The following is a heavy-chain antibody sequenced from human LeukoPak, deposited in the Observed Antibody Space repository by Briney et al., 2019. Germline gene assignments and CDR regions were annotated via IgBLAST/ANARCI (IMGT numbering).Heavy chain of an antibody. V-gene: IGHV3-21*01. CDR2: ITSSGTYI. Sequence: GGSLRLSCATSGFTFNNYNMNWVRQAPGRALEWVSSITSSGTYIFYADSVKGRFTISRDNAKNSLYLQMNSLGPEDTAVYYCARDPYSGNYGNYYYHYMDVWGKGTTVTISS. CDR1: GFTFNNYN. J-gene: IGHJ6*03. D-gene: IGHD1-26*01. CDR3: ARDPYSGNYGNYYYHYMDV.